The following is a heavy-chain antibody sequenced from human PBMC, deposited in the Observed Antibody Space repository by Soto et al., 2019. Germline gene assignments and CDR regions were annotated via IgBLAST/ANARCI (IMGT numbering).Heavy chain of an antibody. V-gene: IGHV4-31*03. CDR1: GGSISSGGYY. Sequence: SETLSLTCTVSGGSISSGGYYWSWIRQHPGKGLEWIGYIYYSGSTYYNPSLKSRVTISVDTSKNQFSLKLSSATAADTAVYYCARAPRYDFWSGYPSGGDVWGKGTTVTVSS. J-gene: IGHJ6*04. D-gene: IGHD3-3*01. CDR3: ARAPRYDFWSGYPSGGDV. CDR2: IYYSGST.